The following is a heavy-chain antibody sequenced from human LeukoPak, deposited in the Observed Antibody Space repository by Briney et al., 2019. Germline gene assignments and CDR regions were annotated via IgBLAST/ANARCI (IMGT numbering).Heavy chain of an antibody. Sequence: PGRSLRLSCAASGFTFDDYAMHWVRQAPGKGLEWVSGISWNSGSIGYADSVKGRFTISRDNAKNSLYLQMNSLRAEDMALYYCAKDKGAGYCSSTSCYMGAFDIWGQGTMVTVS. D-gene: IGHD2-2*02. CDR3: AKDKGAGYCSSTSCYMGAFDI. V-gene: IGHV3-9*03. CDR2: ISWNSGSI. J-gene: IGHJ3*02. CDR1: GFTFDDYA.